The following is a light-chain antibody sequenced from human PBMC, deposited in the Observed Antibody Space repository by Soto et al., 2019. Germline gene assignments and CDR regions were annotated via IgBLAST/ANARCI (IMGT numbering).Light chain of an antibody. J-gene: IGKJ1*01. CDR2: GAS. CDR1: QPIGTF. V-gene: IGKV1-39*01. CDR3: QQSYNSPRT. Sequence: MSQSPASLSAYVGDRVTITCRASQPIGTFLHWYQQKPGRAPNLLIHGASTLQTGVPSRFSGSGSGSDFTLTISSLQPDDFGTYFCQQSYNSPRTFGQGTKV.